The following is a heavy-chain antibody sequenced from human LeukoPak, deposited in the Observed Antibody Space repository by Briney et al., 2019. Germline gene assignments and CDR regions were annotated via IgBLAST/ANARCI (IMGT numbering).Heavy chain of an antibody. CDR1: GASITTYC. D-gene: IGHD6-19*01. CDR3: ARDLGNVGWLIDY. CDR2: IHNSGSP. Sequence: SETLSLTCSVSGASITTYCWSWILQSAGKGLEWIGRIHNSGSPHYNPSLTGRVTMSLDTSKNQFSLKLTSVTAADTAVYYCARDLGNVGWLIDYWGQGTRVTVSS. V-gene: IGHV4-4*07. J-gene: IGHJ4*02.